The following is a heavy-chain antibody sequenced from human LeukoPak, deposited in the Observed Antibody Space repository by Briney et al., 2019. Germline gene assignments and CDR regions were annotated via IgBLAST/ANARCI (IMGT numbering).Heavy chain of an antibody. V-gene: IGHV3-30-3*01. CDR2: ISYDGSNK. D-gene: IGHD3-3*01. CDR1: GFTFSSYA. Sequence: GGSLRLSCAASGFTFSSYAMHWVRQAPGKGLEWVAVISYDGSNKYYADSVKGRFTISRDNSKNTLYLQMNSLRAEDTAVYYCARDNIPRGTIFGVITAPQFDPWGQGTLVTVSS. J-gene: IGHJ5*02. CDR3: ARDNIPRGTIFGVITAPQFDP.